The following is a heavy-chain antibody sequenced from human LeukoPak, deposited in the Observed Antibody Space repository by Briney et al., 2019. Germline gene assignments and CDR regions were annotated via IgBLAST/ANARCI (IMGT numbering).Heavy chain of an antibody. V-gene: IGHV4-59*01. CDR2: INYSGRT. CDR3: ARDTYYYDNGDFIDAFDI. Sequence: SETLSLTCTVSGGSISSYYWNWIRQPPGRGLEWIGYINYSGRTNANSSLKSRVAISVDTSKNQFSLRLSSVTAADTAVYYCARDTYYYDNGDFIDAFDIWGRGTMVTVSS. CDR1: GGSISSYY. J-gene: IGHJ3*02. D-gene: IGHD3-22*01.